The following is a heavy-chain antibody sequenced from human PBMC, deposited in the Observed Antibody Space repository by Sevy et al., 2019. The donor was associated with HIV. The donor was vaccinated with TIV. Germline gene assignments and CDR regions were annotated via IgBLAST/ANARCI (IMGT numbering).Heavy chain of an antibody. CDR1: GLTVSDNF. CDR3: ARGKHVSRYYGSFDY. J-gene: IGHJ4*02. Sequence: GGYLRLSCAASGLTVSDNFMSWVRQAPGKGLEWVSVIYIGGTTYYADSVKGRFTISRDNSKNTIYLQMNGLRAEVTAVYYCARGKHVSRYYGSFDYWGQGALVTVSS. V-gene: IGHV3-53*01. D-gene: IGHD1-26*01. CDR2: IYIGGTT.